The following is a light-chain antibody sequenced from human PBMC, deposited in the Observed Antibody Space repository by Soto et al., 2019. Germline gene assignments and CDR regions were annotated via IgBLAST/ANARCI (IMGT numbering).Light chain of an antibody. CDR1: SSNIGAGYD. CDR3: QSHDTSLSGDV. J-gene: IGLJ1*01. V-gene: IGLV1-40*01. Sequence: QAVVTQPPSVSGAPGQRVTISCTGSSSNIGAGYDVHWYQQLPGTAPKLLIYGNTNRPSGVPDRFSGSKSGTSASLAITGLQAEDEADYYCQSHDTSLSGDVFGTGTKLTVL. CDR2: GNT.